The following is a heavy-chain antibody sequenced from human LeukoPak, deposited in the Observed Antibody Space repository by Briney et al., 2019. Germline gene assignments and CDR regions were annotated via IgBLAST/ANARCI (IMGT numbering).Heavy chain of an antibody. J-gene: IGHJ4*02. Sequence: PGGSLRLPCAASGFTVSSNYMSWVRQPPGKGLEWVSVIYRGGGTYYVHSVKGRFTLSRDNSKNTLYLQMNSLRAEDTAVYYCARGPRITSHFDWLWVDYWGQGTLVTVSS. D-gene: IGHD3-9*01. CDR1: GFTVSSNY. CDR2: IYRGGGT. V-gene: IGHV3-53*01. CDR3: ARGPRITSHFDWLWVDY.